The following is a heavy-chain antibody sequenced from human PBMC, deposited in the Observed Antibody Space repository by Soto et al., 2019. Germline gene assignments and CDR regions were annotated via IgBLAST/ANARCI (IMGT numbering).Heavy chain of an antibody. J-gene: IGHJ4*02. CDR1: GYTFTSYG. CDR2: ISAYNGNT. D-gene: IGHD3-10*01. V-gene: IGHV1-18*01. Sequence: ASVKVSCKASGYTFTSYGISWVRQAPGQGLEWMGWISAYNGNTNYAQKLQGRVTMTTDTTTSTAYMELRSLRSDDTAVYYCAILALKAPMYYYGSGSYYNEARTGFDYWGQGTLVTVSS. CDR3: AILALKAPMYYYGSGSYYNEARTGFDY.